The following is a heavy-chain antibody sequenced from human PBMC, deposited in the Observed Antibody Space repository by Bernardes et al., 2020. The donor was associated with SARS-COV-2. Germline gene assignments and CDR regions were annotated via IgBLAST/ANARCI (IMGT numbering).Heavy chain of an antibody. J-gene: IGHJ4*02. Sequence: SETLSLTCTVSGGSISSSSYYWGWIRQPPGKGLEWIGSIYYSGSTYYNPSLKSRVTISVDTSKNQFSLKLSSVTAADTAVYYCASGEIVGATLDYWGQGTLVTVSS. CDR2: IYYSGST. V-gene: IGHV4-39*01. D-gene: IGHD1-26*01. CDR1: GGSISSSSYY. CDR3: ASGEIVGATLDY.